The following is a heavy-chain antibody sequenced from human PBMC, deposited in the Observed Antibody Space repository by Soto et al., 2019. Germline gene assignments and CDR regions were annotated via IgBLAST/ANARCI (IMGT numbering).Heavy chain of an antibody. Sequence: SETLSLTCAVSGGSINNTNWWSWVRQPPGKGLEWIGKIYHGGSTNYNPSLKSRVTISVDKSKNQFSLKLSSVTAADTAVYYCARVWTTVTNWFDPWGQGTLVTVSS. CDR1: GGSINNTNW. V-gene: IGHV4-4*02. D-gene: IGHD4-17*01. J-gene: IGHJ5*02. CDR3: ARVWTTVTNWFDP. CDR2: IYHGGST.